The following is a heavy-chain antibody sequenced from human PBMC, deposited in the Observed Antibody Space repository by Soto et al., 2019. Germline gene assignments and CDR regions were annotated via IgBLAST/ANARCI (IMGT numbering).Heavy chain of an antibody. CDR3: ARILTVYGVGGMDV. Sequence: PSETLSLTCAVGGGSFSGYYWNWIRQLPGKGLEWIGEINHSGSTNYNPSRKSRVTISVDTSKNQFSLKLSSVTAADTAVYYCARILTVYGVGGMDVWGQGTTVTVSS. V-gene: IGHV4-34*01. CDR2: INHSGST. J-gene: IGHJ6*02. CDR1: GGSFSGYY. D-gene: IGHD3-9*01.